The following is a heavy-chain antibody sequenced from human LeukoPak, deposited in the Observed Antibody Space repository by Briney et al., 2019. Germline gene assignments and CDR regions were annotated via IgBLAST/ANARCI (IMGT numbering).Heavy chain of an antibody. V-gene: IGHV1-69*04. D-gene: IGHD3-3*01. CDR1: GGTFSSYA. J-gene: IGHJ6*02. Sequence: GASVKVSCKASGGTFSSYAISWVRRAPGEGLEWMGRIIPILGIANYAQKFQGRVTITADKSTSTAYMELSSLRSEDTAAYSCARDHTISTHLYYYYYGMDVWGQGTPVTVSS. CDR3: ARDHTISTHLYYYYYGMDV. CDR2: IIPILGIA.